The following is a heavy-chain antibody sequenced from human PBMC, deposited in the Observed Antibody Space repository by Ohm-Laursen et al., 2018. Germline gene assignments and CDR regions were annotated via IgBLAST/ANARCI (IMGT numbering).Heavy chain of an antibody. Sequence: GSLRLSCAASGFTFSSHTMNWVRQAPGKGLQWVSSIISTGSTIYYADSVKGRFTISRDNVKNSLYLQMNSLRADDTAVYYCATGGTAMAIDYYYGMDVWGQGTTVTVSS. D-gene: IGHD5-18*01. V-gene: IGHV3-21*01. CDR3: ATGGTAMAIDYYYGMDV. CDR2: IISTGSTI. CDR1: GFTFSSHT. J-gene: IGHJ6*02.